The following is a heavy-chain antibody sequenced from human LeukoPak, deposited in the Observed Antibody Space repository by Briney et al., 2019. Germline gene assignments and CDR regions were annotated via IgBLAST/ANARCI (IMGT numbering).Heavy chain of an antibody. CDR3: ATEGITGTRSLDI. D-gene: IGHD1-20*01. J-gene: IGHJ3*02. CDR1: GGTFSAYA. V-gene: IGHV1-69*04. CDR2: IIPILAVA. Sequence: SVKVSCKASGGTFSAYAVTWVRQAPGQGLEWMGRIIPILAVANYAEKFQGRVTITADESTSTAYMELSSLRSEDTAVYYCATEGITGTRSLDIWGQGTMVTVSS.